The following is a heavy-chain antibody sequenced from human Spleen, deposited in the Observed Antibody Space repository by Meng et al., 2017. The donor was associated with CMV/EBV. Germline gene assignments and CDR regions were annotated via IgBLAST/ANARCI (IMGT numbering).Heavy chain of an antibody. CDR2: IKQEGSEK. CDR1: GFTFRSYW. D-gene: IGHD3-16*01. V-gene: IGHV3-7*01. CDR3: ARDLENGYASSIKDY. J-gene: IGHJ4*02. Sequence: GGSLRLSCAASGFTFRSYWMSWVRQAPGKGLEWVANIKQEGSEKYYVDSVKGRFTIFRDNAKNSLYLQMSSPRAEDTAVYYCARDLENGYASSIKDYWGQGTLVTVSS.